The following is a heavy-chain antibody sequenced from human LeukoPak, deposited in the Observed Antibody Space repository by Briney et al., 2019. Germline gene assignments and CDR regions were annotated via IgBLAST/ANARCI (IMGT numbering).Heavy chain of an antibody. CDR1: GYTIGSFGSHW. CDR3: ARVNSALWFFDF. D-gene: IGHD3-9*01. Sequence: GESLKISCTGSGYTIGSFGSHWIAWVRQMPGKGLEWMGSIYPLDSETTYSPSFGGQVTVSADRSVGTAYLQWSSLKASDTAIYYCARVNSALWFFDFWGQGTLVSVSS. CDR2: IYPLDSET. J-gene: IGHJ4*02. V-gene: IGHV5-51*01.